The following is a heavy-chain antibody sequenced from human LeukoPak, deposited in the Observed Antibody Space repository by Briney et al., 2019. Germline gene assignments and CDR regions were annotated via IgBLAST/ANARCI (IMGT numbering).Heavy chain of an antibody. CDR3: ARVGAGTTFLDY. CDR2: INRSGTNT. J-gene: IGHJ4*02. D-gene: IGHD1-1*01. CDR1: GFTFSDYY. Sequence: KSGGSLRLSCAASGFTFSDYYMSWIRQAPGKGLEWLSNINRSGTNTNYADSVKGRFTISRDNAKNSLYLQMNSLRAEDTAVYYCARVGAGTTFLDYWGQGTLVTVSS. V-gene: IGHV3-11*06.